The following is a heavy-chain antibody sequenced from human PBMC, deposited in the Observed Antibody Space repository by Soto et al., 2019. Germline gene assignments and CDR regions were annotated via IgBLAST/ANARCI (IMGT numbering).Heavy chain of an antibody. D-gene: IGHD3-10*01. CDR3: ARAKWFGDGMDV. V-gene: IGHV5-10-1*01. CDR1: GYSFINFW. CDR2: IDPSDSSGDSYT. Sequence: GESLKISCKGSGYSFINFWITWVRQMPGKGLEWMGRIDPSDSSGDSYTNYSPSFQGHVTISADKSIGTAYLQWCSLKASYTAMYYCARAKWFGDGMDVWGQGTTVTVSS. J-gene: IGHJ6*02.